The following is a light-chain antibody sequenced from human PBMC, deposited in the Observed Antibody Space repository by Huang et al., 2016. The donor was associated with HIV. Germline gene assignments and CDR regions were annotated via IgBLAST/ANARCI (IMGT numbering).Light chain of an antibody. CDR2: AAS. CDR3: QQYDIHPLT. Sequence: IRMTQSPSSLSASTGDRVTITCRANQDINNFLAWYQQRPGSVPKLLIYAASTLQSGVPSRFIGNGSGTDFTLTIGCLHSEDVATYYCQQYDIHPLTFGPGTRVDIK. V-gene: IGKV1-8*01. J-gene: IGKJ3*01. CDR1: QDINNF.